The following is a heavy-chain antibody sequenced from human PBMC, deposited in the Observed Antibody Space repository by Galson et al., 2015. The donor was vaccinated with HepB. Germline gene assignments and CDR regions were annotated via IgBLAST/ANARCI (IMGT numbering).Heavy chain of an antibody. J-gene: IGHJ4*02. CDR2: ISYDGSNK. CDR3: AKASVLRFLEWLPQVDY. V-gene: IGHV3-30*18. CDR1: GFTFSSYG. Sequence: SLRLSCAASGFTFSSYGMHWVRQAPGKGLEWVAVISYDGSNKYYADSVKGRFTISRDNSKNTLYLQMNSLRAEDTAVYYCAKASVLRFLEWLPQVDYWGQGTLVTVSS. D-gene: IGHD3-3*01.